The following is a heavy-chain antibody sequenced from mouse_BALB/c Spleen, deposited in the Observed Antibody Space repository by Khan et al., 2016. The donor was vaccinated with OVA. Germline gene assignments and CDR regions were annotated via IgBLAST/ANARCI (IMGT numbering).Heavy chain of an antibody. CDR3: ARHGSTSWFAY. Sequence: VQLQQSGPELMRPGASVKISCKASGYSFSTYYIHWVTRSHGKTLEWIGYIDPFNGGSTYNQKFKGKATLTVDKSSSTAYMHLTSLTSEDSAVYYCARHGSTSWFAYWDQGTLVTVSA. V-gene: IGHV1S135*01. J-gene: IGHJ3*01. CDR1: GYSFSTYY. D-gene: IGHD1-1*01. CDR2: IDPFNGGS.